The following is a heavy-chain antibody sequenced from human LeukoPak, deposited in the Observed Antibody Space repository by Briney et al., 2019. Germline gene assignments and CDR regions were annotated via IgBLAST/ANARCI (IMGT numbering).Heavy chain of an antibody. J-gene: IGHJ4*02. V-gene: IGHV3-7*05. CDR3: AKPRSLGYSSGPFDY. D-gene: IGHD6-19*01. CDR1: GFTFSRFW. CDR2: INQGGTVT. Sequence: GGSLRLSCAASGFTFSRFWMNWVRQAPGKGLEWVANINQGGTVTYYVDSVKGRFTISRDNSKNSLYLQTNSLRTEDTAFYYCAKPRSLGYSSGPFDYWGQGTLVTVSS.